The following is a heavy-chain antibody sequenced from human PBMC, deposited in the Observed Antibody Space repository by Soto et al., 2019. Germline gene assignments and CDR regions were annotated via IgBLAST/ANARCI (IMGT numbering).Heavy chain of an antibody. D-gene: IGHD6-13*01. J-gene: IGHJ5*02. CDR1: GGSIYTYY. CDR2: IYYSGTT. V-gene: IGHV4-59*08. Sequence: GGSIYTYYWNWIRQSPGKGLEWIGYIYYSGTTYYNPSLKSRVTISVDTPKNQFSLKLSSVTAADTAVYYCARHVFFGSAAGTNEWFDPWGQGTLVTVSS. CDR3: ARHVFFGSAAGTNEWFDP.